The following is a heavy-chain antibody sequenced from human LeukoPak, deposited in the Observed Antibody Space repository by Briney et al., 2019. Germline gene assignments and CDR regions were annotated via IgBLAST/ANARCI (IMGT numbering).Heavy chain of an antibody. D-gene: IGHD5-18*01. J-gene: IGHJ4*02. CDR3: ARGQQLWLRGVVY. CDR2: LWNDGSNK. Sequence: GGSLRLSCAASALTFSMYCMSWVRQAPGKGLEWVAVLWNDGSNKYHADSVKGRFTISKDNSKNTLYLQMNSLRAEETAVYYCARGQQLWLRGVVYWGQGTLVTVSS. V-gene: IGHV3-33*07. CDR1: ALTFSMYC.